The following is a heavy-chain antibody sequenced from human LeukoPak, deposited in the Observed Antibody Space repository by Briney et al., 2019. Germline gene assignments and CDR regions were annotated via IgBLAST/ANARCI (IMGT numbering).Heavy chain of an antibody. J-gene: IGHJ4*02. Sequence: RASVKVSCKASGYTFTGYYMHWVRQAPGQGLEWMGIINPSGGSTSYAQKFQGRVTMTRDMSTSTVYMELSSLRSEDTAVYYCARVPGIAAADYWGQGTLVTVSS. CDR3: ARVPGIAAADY. CDR2: INPSGGST. CDR1: GYTFTGYY. D-gene: IGHD6-13*01. V-gene: IGHV1-46*01.